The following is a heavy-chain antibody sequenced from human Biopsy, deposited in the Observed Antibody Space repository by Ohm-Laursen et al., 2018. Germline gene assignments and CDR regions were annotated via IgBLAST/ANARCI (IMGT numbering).Heavy chain of an antibody. J-gene: IGHJ4*02. CDR2: FAPENGRI. V-gene: IGHV1-24*01. D-gene: IGHD1-14*01. CDR1: GYTLVELS. Sequence: SVKVSCKVSGYTLVELSMHWVRQAPGQGLEWMGGFAPENGRIVYSQKFQGRVTMTRDTSISTAYMELSRLRSDDTAVYYCARDLNNPYYFDYWGQGTLVTVSS. CDR3: ARDLNNPYYFDY.